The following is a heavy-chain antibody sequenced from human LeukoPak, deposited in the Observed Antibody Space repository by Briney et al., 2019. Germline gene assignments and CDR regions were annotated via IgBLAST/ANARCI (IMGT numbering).Heavy chain of an antibody. V-gene: IGHV1-24*01. CDR2: FDPEDGET. J-gene: IGHJ4*02. Sequence: ASVKVSCKVSGYTLTELSMHWVRQAPGKGLEWMGGFDPEDGETIYARKFQGRVTMTEDTSTDTAYMELSSLRSEDTAVYYCATRLVGITGTTSEGYWGQGTLVTVSS. CDR3: ATRLVGITGTTSEGY. CDR1: GYTLTELS. D-gene: IGHD1-7*01.